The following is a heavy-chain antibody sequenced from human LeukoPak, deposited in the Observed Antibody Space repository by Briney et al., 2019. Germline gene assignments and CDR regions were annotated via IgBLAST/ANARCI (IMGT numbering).Heavy chain of an antibody. CDR3: AREGYYYDSSGYYYLDY. CDR1: GGTFSSYV. Sequence: GASVKVSCKASGGTFSSYVISWVRQAPGQGLEWMGRIIPILGIANYAQKFQGRVTITADKSTSTAYMELSSLRSEDTAVYYCAREGYYYDSSGYYYLDYWGQGTLVTVSS. J-gene: IGHJ4*02. D-gene: IGHD3-22*01. V-gene: IGHV1-69*04. CDR2: IIPILGIA.